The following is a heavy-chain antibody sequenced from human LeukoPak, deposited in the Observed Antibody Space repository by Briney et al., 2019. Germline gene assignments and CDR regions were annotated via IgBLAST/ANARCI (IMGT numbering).Heavy chain of an antibody. Sequence: SETLSLTCAVYGGSFSGYYWSWIRQPPGKGLEWIGEINHSGSTNYNPSLKSRVTISVDTSKNQFSLKLNSVTAADTAVYYCARSIFGVVTPFSMDVWGKGTTVTVSS. J-gene: IGHJ6*03. CDR3: ARSIFGVVTPFSMDV. CDR2: INHSGST. CDR1: GGSFSGYY. V-gene: IGHV4-34*01. D-gene: IGHD3-3*01.